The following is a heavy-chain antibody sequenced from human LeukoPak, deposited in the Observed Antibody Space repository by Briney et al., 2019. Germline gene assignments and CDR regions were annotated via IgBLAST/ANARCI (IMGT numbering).Heavy chain of an antibody. CDR2: ITSDGSST. V-gene: IGHV3-74*01. Sequence: PGGSLRLSCAASGFTFSPYWMHWVRQAPGKGLVWVARITSDGSSTAYADSVKGRFTISRDNTRNTLYLQMNSLRAEDTAVYYCAQVTAPGTLGMDVWGQGTTVTVSS. CDR1: GFTFSPYW. D-gene: IGHD6-13*01. CDR3: AQVTAPGTLGMDV. J-gene: IGHJ6*02.